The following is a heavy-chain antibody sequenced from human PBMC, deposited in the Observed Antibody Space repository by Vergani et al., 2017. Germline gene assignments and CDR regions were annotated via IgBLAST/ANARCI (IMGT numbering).Heavy chain of an antibody. V-gene: IGHV1-69*01. Sequence: QVQLVQSGAEVKKPGSSVKVSCKASGCTFSSYAISWVRQAPGQGLEWMGGIIPIFGTANYAQKFQGRVTITADESTSTAYMELSSLRSEDTAVYYCARDQEITFVGVTYYGMDVWGQGTTVTVSS. J-gene: IGHJ6*02. D-gene: IGHD3-16*01. CDR3: ARDQEITFVGVTYYGMDV. CDR1: GCTFSSYA. CDR2: IIPIFGTA.